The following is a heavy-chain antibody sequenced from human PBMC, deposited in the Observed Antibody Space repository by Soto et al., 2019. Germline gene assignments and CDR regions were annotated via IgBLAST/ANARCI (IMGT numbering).Heavy chain of an antibody. CDR3: ATPSYDSSGYYHYFDY. J-gene: IGHJ4*02. CDR1: GFTFSSYA. D-gene: IGHD3-22*01. V-gene: IGHV3-23*01. Sequence: PGGSLRLSCAASGFTFSSYAMSWVRQAPGKGLEWVSAISGSGGSTYYADSVKGRFTISRDNSKNTLYLQMNSLGAEDTAVYYCATPSYDSSGYYHYFDYWGQGTLVTVSS. CDR2: ISGSGGST.